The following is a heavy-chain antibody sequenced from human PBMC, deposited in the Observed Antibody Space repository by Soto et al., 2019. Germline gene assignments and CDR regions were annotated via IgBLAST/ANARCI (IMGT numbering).Heavy chain of an antibody. CDR1: GFTFINYY. D-gene: IGHD3-22*01. CDR3: TRSAVVGL. Sequence: ASVKVSCKASGFTFINYYMHWVRQAPGQGLEWMGKIDPSGGSTTYAQNFQARLTMTRDTSTRTVYMELSSLRSEDTAVYYCTRSAVVGLWGQGTLVNVSS. CDR2: IDPSGGST. J-gene: IGHJ4*02. V-gene: IGHV1-46*03.